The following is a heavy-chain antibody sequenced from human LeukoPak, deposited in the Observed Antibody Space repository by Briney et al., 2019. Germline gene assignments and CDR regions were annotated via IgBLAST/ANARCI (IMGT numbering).Heavy chain of an antibody. V-gene: IGHV3-30*02. CDR2: IRYDGSNK. Sequence: PGGSLRLSCAASGFTFSSYGMHWVRQAPGKGLEWAAFIRYDGSNKYYADSVKGRFTISRDNSKNTLYLQMNSLRAEDTAVYYCAKCPRWCSGWYMSWGQGTLVTVSS. CDR1: GFTFSSYG. D-gene: IGHD6-19*01. J-gene: IGHJ4*02. CDR3: AKCPRWCSGWYMS.